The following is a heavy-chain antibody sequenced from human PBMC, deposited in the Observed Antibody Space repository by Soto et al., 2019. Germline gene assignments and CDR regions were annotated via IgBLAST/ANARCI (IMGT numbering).Heavy chain of an antibody. J-gene: IGHJ3*02. CDR1: GYTFTVYY. Sequence: ASVKVSCKASGYTFTVYYMHWVRQAPGQGLEWMGWINPNSGGTNYAQKFQGWVTMTRDTSISTAYMELSRLRSDDTAVYYCARAPLEGCSNTSRGGVDAFEIWGQGTMVTVSS. V-gene: IGHV1-2*04. D-gene: IGHD2-2*01. CDR3: ARAPLEGCSNTSRGGVDAFEI. CDR2: INPNSGGT.